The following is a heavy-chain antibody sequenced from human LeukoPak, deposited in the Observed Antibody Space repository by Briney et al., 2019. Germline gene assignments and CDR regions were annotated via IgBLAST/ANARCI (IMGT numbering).Heavy chain of an antibody. Sequence: QTSQTLSLTCTVSGGSISSGDYYWSWIRQPPGKGLEWIGYIYYSGSTYYNPSLRSRVTISVDTSKNQFSLKLSSVTAADTAVYYCARDGWFGELFWFDPWGQGTLVTVSS. J-gene: IGHJ5*02. CDR2: IYYSGST. CDR3: ARDGWFGELFWFDP. CDR1: GGSISSGDYY. D-gene: IGHD3-10*01. V-gene: IGHV4-30-4*01.